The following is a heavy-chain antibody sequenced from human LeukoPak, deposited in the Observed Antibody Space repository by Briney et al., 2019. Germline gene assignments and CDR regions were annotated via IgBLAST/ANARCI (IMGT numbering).Heavy chain of an antibody. Sequence: GGSLRLSCAASGYTFSSYAMSWVRQAPGKGLEWVSAISGSGGSTYYADPVKGRFTISRDNSKNTLYLQMHSLRAEDTAVYYCAKDLRPDYYGSGSLHYYYYYMDVWGKGTTVTISS. D-gene: IGHD3-10*01. V-gene: IGHV3-23*01. CDR3: AKDLRPDYYGSGSLHYYYYYMDV. CDR1: GYTFSSYA. CDR2: ISGSGGST. J-gene: IGHJ6*03.